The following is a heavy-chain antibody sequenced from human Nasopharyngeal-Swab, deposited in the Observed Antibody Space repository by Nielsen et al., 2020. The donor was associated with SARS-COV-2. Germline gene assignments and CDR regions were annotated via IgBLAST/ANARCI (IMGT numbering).Heavy chain of an antibody. J-gene: IGHJ5*02. V-gene: IGHV1-24*01. CDR3: ATGDPTVTTSNWFDP. D-gene: IGHD4-17*01. Sequence: ASVKVSCKGSVYTLTELSMHWVRQAPGKGLEWMGGFDPEDGETIYAQKFQGRVTMTEDTSTDTAYMELSSLRSEETAVYYCATGDPTVTTSNWFDPWGQGTLVTVSS. CDR2: FDPEDGET. CDR1: VYTLTELS.